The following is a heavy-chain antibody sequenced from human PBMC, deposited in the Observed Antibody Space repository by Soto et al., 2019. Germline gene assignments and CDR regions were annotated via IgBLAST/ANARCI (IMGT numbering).Heavy chain of an antibody. CDR2: IHHSGDT. D-gene: IGHD3-10*01. V-gene: IGHV4-4*02. J-gene: IGHJ4*02. CDR3: ARIDYGSGSDYNFDY. CDR1: SGSISSSYW. Sequence: QVQLQESGPGLVTPSGTLSVTCAVSSGSISSSYWWSWVRQPPGERLEWIGEIHHSGDTNYNPSLESRATISVDKSKNQFSLRLSSVTAADTAVYYCARIDYGSGSDYNFDYWGQGTLVTVSS.